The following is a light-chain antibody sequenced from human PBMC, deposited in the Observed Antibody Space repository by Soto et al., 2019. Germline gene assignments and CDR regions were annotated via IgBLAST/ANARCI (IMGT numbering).Light chain of an antibody. J-gene: IGKJ2*01. CDR2: GAS. CDR3: QQYDTSPNT. CDR1: QSVSSSY. Sequence: EIVLTQSPDTLSLSPGERAIVSCRASQSVSSSYLAWYQQKPGQAPRLLIYGASSRATGIPDRFSGSGSGTDFIFTISRREPEDFAVYYCQQYDTSPNTFGQGTKLEIK. V-gene: IGKV3-20*01.